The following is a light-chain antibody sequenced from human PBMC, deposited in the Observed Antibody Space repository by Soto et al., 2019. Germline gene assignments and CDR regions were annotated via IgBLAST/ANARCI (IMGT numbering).Light chain of an antibody. V-gene: IGKV1-5*03. CDR1: QSISSW. Sequence: DIQMTQSPSTLSASVGDRVTITCRASQSISSWLAWYQQKPGKAPKLLIYKASSLESGVPSRFSGSGSGTEFTLTISSLQPDDFATYYCQQYNSYSATFGQGTKLEIE. CDR2: KAS. J-gene: IGKJ2*01. CDR3: QQYNSYSAT.